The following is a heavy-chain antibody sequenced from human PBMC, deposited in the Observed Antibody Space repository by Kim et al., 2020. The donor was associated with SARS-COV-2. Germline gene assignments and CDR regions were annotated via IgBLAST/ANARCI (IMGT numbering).Heavy chain of an antibody. CDR3: ARSAYRYNFFDF. CDR1: GFTFSSYW. D-gene: IGHD5-18*01. CDR2: IKQDGSEK. Sequence: GGSLRLSCAASGFTFSSYWMSWARQAPGKGLEWVASIKQDGSEKYYVYSVKGRFTIPRDNAKNSLYLQMNSLRAEDTAVYDCARSAYRYNFFDFLRQGTL. J-gene: IGHJ4*02. V-gene: IGHV3-7*05.